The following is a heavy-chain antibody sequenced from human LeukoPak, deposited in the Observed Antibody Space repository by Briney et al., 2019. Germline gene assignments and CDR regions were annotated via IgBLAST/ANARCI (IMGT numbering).Heavy chain of an antibody. CDR1: GGTFISYA. Sequence: GASVKVSCKASGGTFISYAMSWVRQAPGQGLEWMGRINPIFGTANYAQKFQGRVTITTDESTSTAYMRLSSLRSEDTAVYYCAREGRRITMVRGVNYFDYWGQGTLVTVSS. J-gene: IGHJ4*02. V-gene: IGHV1-69*05. D-gene: IGHD3-10*01. CDR2: INPIFGTA. CDR3: AREGRRITMVRGVNYFDY.